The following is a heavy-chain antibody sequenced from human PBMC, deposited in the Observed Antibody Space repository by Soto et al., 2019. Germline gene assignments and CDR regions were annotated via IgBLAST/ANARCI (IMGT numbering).Heavy chain of an antibody. D-gene: IGHD2-15*01. CDR2: ISGSGGST. Sequence: GGSLRLSCAASGFTFSSYAMSWVRQAPGKGLEWVSAISGSGGSTYYADSVKGRFTISRDNSKNTLYLQMNSLRAEDTAVYYCRMRGIFSVYYYGMDVWGQGTTVTVSS. CDR1: GFTFSSYA. V-gene: IGHV3-23*01. CDR3: RMRGIFSVYYYGMDV. J-gene: IGHJ6*02.